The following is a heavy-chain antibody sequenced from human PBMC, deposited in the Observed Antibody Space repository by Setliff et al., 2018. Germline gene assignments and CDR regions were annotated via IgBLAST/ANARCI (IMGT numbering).Heavy chain of an antibody. CDR1: GYTFTSYG. Sequence: ASVKVSCKASGYTFTSYGISWVRQAPGQGLEWMGGIIPIFGTANYAQKFQGRVTITTDESTSTAYMELSSLRSEDTAVYYCARPYDSSGYYSAPGSIAHDAFDIWGQGTMVTVSS. V-gene: IGHV1-69*05. J-gene: IGHJ3*02. D-gene: IGHD3-22*01. CDR2: IIPIFGTA. CDR3: ARPYDSSGYYSAPGSIAHDAFDI.